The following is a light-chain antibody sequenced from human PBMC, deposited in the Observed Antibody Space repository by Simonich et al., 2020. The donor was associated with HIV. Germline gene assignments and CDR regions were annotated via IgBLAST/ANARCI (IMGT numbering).Light chain of an antibody. CDR2: DVR. CDR3: CSYAGSYVV. J-gene: IGLJ2*01. V-gene: IGLV2-11*01. CDR1: SSDVGGYKY. Sequence: QSALTQPRSVSGSPGQSVTISCTGTSSDVGGYKYVSWYQQHPGKAPKLMIYDVRKRPSGVPDRFSGSKSGNTASLTISGLQAEDEADYYCCSYAGSYVVFGGGTKLTVL.